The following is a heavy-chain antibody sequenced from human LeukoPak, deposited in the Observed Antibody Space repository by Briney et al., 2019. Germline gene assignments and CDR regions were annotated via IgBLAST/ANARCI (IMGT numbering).Heavy chain of an antibody. D-gene: IGHD4-17*01. CDR1: GFTFSSYA. CDR2: ISGSGGST. CDR3: ARAIPMRYGDYQLDAFDI. J-gene: IGHJ3*02. V-gene: IGHV3-23*01. Sequence: PGGSLRLSCAASGFTFSSYAMSWVRQAPGKGLEWVSAISGSGGSTYYADSVKGRFTISRDNSKNTLYLQMNSLRAEDTAVYYCARAIPMRYGDYQLDAFDIWGQGTMVTVSS.